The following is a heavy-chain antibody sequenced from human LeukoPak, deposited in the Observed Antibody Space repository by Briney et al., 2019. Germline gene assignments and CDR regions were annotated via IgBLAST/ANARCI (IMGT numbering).Heavy chain of an antibody. D-gene: IGHD2/OR15-2a*01. CDR3: ARSIIIVPNTSYYYYYVDV. CDR1: GYTFTSHA. V-gene: IGHV1-3*01. J-gene: IGHJ6*02. CDR2: INGATGNT. Sequence: ASVKLSCKASGYTFTSHALHWVRQAPGESLEWMAWINGATGNTEYSQKFQARVTITRDTSASTAYMELSSLRSEDTAVYYCARSIIIVPNTSYYYYYVDVWGQGTTVTVSS.